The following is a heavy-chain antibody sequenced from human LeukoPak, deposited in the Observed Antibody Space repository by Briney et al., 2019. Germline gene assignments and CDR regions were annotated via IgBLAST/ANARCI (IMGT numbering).Heavy chain of an antibody. CDR2: IIPILGIA. D-gene: IGHD5-12*01. Sequence: ALVKVSCKASGGTFSSYAISWVRQAPGQGLEWMGRIIPILGIANYAQKFQGRVTITADKSTSTAYMELSSLRSEDTAVYYCARSEWLRQPPFDCWGQGTLVTVSS. J-gene: IGHJ4*02. CDR3: ARSEWLRQPPFDC. V-gene: IGHV1-69*04. CDR1: GGTFSSYA.